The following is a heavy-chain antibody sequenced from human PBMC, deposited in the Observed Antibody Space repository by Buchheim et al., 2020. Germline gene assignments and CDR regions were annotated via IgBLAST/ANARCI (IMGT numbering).Heavy chain of an antibody. CDR3: AKAYSSGPYYYYYMDV. J-gene: IGHJ6*03. CDR1: GFTFSSYG. V-gene: IGHV3-30*18. Sequence: QVQLVESGGGVVQPGRSLRLSCAASGFTFSSYGMHWVRQAPGKGLEWVAVISYDGSNKYYADSVKGRFTISRDNSKNTLYLQMNSLRAEDTAVYYCAKAYSSGPYYYYYMDVWGKGTT. D-gene: IGHD6-19*01. CDR2: ISYDGSNK.